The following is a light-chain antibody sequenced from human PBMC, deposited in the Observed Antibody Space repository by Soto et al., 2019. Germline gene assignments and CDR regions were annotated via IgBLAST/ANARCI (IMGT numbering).Light chain of an antibody. CDR2: EGS. J-gene: IGLJ2*01. V-gene: IGLV2-23*03. Sequence: QSALTQPASVSGSPGQSITISCTGTSSDVGTYNLVSWYQQHPGKAPKLIIYEGSKRPSGISNRFSGSKSGNTASLTNSGLQAEDEADYHCCSYAGSSTFVVFGGGTKLTVL. CDR3: CSYAGSSTFVV. CDR1: SSDVGTYNL.